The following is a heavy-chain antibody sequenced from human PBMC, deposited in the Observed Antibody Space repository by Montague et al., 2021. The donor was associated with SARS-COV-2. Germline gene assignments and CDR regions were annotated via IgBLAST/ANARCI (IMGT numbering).Heavy chain of an antibody. D-gene: IGHD3-10*01. CDR2: INQSGRT. CDR3: ERVRYSGWGTSLGMDV. V-gene: IGHV4-34*01. CDR1: GGSFSGYY. J-gene: IGHJ6*02. Sequence: SETLSLTCAVYGGSFSGYYWSWIRQPPEKGLEWIVEINQSGRTNNNPPFKSRVIISVDTSKNQFFMKLSSVTAADTAVDYCERVRYSGWGTSLGMDVWGQGTTVTVSS.